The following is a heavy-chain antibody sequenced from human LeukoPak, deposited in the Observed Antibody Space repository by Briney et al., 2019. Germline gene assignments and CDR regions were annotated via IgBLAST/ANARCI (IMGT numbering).Heavy chain of an antibody. CDR3: ASMKWELPRDSFYFDY. CDR1: GGSISSYY. V-gene: IGHV4-38-2*02. J-gene: IGHJ4*02. Sequence: PSETLSLTCTASGGSISSYYWGWIRQPPGKGLEWIGSIYHSGSTYYNPSLKSRVTISVDTSKNQFSLKLSSVTAADTAVYYCASMKWELPRDSFYFDYWGQGTLVTVSS. D-gene: IGHD1-26*01. CDR2: IYHSGST.